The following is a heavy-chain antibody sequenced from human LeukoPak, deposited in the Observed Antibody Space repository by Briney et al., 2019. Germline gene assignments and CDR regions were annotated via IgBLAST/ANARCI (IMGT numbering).Heavy chain of an antibody. D-gene: IGHD3-16*02. J-gene: IGHJ4*02. CDR2: ISGSGGST. V-gene: IGHV3-23*01. Sequence: GGSLRLSCAASGFTFSSYSMNWVRQAPGKGLEWVSAISGSGGSTYYADSVKGRFTISRDNSKNTLYLQMNSLRAEDTAVYYCAKDTPDYVWGSYRSYYFDYWGQGTLVTVSS. CDR3: AKDTPDYVWGSYRSYYFDY. CDR1: GFTFSSYS.